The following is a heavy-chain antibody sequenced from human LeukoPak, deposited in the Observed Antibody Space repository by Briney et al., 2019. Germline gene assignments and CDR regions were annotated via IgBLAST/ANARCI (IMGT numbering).Heavy chain of an antibody. Sequence: PSETLSLTCTVSGGSISSYYWSWIRQPPGKGLEWIGYIYYSGSTNYNPSLKSRVTMSVDTSKNQFSLKLSSVTAADTAVYYCARGVLRYFLDYWGQGTLVTVSS. CDR1: GGSISSYY. V-gene: IGHV4-59*01. CDR2: IYYSGST. J-gene: IGHJ4*02. CDR3: ARGVLRYFLDY. D-gene: IGHD3-9*01.